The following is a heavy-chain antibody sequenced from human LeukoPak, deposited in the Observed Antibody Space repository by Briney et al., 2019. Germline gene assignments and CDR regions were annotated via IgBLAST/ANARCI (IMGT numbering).Heavy chain of an antibody. Sequence: GGSLRLSCAASGFTFSDYYMSWIRQAPGKGLEWVSYISSSSSYTNYTDSVKGRFTISRDNAKNSLYLQMNSLRAEDTAVYYCARGPDSSGWYLDYWGQGTLVTVSS. V-gene: IGHV3-11*05. J-gene: IGHJ4*02. CDR2: ISSSSSYT. D-gene: IGHD6-19*01. CDR3: ARGPDSSGWYLDY. CDR1: GFTFSDYY.